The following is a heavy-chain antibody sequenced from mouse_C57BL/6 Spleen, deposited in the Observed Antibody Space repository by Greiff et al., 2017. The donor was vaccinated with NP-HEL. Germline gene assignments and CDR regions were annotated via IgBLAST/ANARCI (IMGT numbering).Heavy chain of an antibody. CDR2: IYPGDGDT. Sequence: VQVVESGAELVKPGASVKISCKASGYAFSSYWMNWVKQRPGKGLEWIGQIYPGDGDTNYNGKFKGKATLTADKSSSTAYMQLSSLTSEDSAVYFCARYLHDAMDYWGQGTSVTVSS. CDR3: ARYLHDAMDY. J-gene: IGHJ4*01. CDR1: GYAFSSYW. V-gene: IGHV1-80*01.